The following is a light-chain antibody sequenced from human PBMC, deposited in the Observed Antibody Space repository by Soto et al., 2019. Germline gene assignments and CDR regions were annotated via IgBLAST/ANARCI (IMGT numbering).Light chain of an antibody. CDR1: QVISSY. Sequence: DIKLTQSPSFLSASAGDRVTITCRASQVISSYLAWYQQKPGNAPKLLIYTASTLQSGVPSRFSGSGFGTEFTLTISSLQPEDFATYYCHQLNSYPYTLGQGTKLEIK. CDR3: HQLNSYPYT. CDR2: TAS. V-gene: IGKV1-9*01. J-gene: IGKJ2*01.